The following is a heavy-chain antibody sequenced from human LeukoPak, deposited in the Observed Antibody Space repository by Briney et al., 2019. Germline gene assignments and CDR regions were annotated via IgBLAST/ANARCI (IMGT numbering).Heavy chain of an antibody. CDR2: INHSGST. Sequence: SETLSLTCAVYGGSSSGYYWSWIRQPPGKGLEWIGEINHSGSTNYNPSLKSRVTISVDTSKNQFSLKLSSVTAADTAVYYCARGRRGSQRAFDIWGQGTMVTVSS. CDR1: GGSSSGYY. J-gene: IGHJ3*02. CDR3: ARGRRGSQRAFDI. V-gene: IGHV4-34*01. D-gene: IGHD1-14*01.